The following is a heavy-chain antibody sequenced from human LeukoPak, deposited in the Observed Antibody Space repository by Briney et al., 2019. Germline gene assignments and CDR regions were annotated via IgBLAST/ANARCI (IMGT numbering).Heavy chain of an antibody. CDR3: ARDCSTGCYWFDP. J-gene: IGHJ5*02. D-gene: IGHD2-2*01. CDR2: ISGYDGNT. CDR1: GYTFTTYG. Sequence: GASVKVSCKASGYTFTTYGISWVRQAPGQGLERMGWISGYDGNTKYAQQLQGRVTMTTDTSTSTAYMELRSLRSDDTAVYYCARDCSTGCYWFDPWGQGTLVTVAS. V-gene: IGHV1-18*01.